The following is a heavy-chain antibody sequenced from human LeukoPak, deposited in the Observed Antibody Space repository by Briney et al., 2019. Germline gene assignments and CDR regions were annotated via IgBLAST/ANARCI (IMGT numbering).Heavy chain of an antibody. Sequence: PGGSLRLSCAASGFTFSNYEMNWVRQAPGKGLEWVSYITSSDGTIYYADSVKGRFTISRDNAKNSLYLQMHSLRAEDTAVYYCASRPPPSRGPYDYWGQGTLVTVSS. V-gene: IGHV3-48*03. CDR2: ITSSDGTI. D-gene: IGHD3-10*01. CDR3: ASRPPPSRGPYDY. J-gene: IGHJ4*02. CDR1: GFTFSNYE.